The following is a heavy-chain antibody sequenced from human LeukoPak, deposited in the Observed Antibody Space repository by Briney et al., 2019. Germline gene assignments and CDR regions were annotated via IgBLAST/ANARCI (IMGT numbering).Heavy chain of an antibody. J-gene: IGHJ5*02. CDR1: GFTFSSYA. D-gene: IGHD2-2*01. CDR2: ISGSGGST. CDR3: AKRLWDSSTRCHDCWFDP. Sequence: GGSLRLSCAASGFTFSSYAMSWVRQAPGKGLEWVSSISGSGGSTYYADSVKGRFTISRDNSKNTLYLQMNSLRAEDTAVYYCAKRLWDSSTRCHDCWFDPWGQGTLVTVSS. V-gene: IGHV3-23*01.